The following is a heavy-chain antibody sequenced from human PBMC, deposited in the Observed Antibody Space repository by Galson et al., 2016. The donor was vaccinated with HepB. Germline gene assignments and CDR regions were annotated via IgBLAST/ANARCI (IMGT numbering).Heavy chain of an antibody. CDR1: GFGFTQAW. D-gene: IGHD2-21*02. J-gene: IGHJ5*02. CDR2: IQRKSDGTT. Sequence: SLRLSCAASGFGFTQAWMSWVRQAPGKGLEWVGHIQRKSDGTTDYPAPVKDRFIISRDDSTDMLYLQMNSLKTEDTAMYYCRLVVTPQGVEPWGQGTLVTVSS. V-gene: IGHV3-15*01. CDR3: RLVVTPQGVEP.